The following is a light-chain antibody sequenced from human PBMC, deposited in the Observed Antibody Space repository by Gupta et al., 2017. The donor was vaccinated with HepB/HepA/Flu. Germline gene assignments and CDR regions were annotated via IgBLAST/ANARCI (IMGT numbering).Light chain of an antibody. J-gene: IGLJ3*02. CDR3: QSYDSSNHWV. Sequence: FKLTQPHSVSESPGKTVTISCTRSSGSIASNYVQWYQQRPGSAPTAVIYEDFQRASGVPDRFSGSIDSSSNSASLTISGLETDDEADYYCQSYDSSNHWVFGGGTKLTDL. CDR2: EDF. V-gene: IGLV6-57*03. CDR1: SGSIASNY.